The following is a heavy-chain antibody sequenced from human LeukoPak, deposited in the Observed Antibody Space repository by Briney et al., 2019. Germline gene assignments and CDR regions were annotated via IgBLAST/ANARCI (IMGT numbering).Heavy chain of an antibody. J-gene: IGHJ3*02. CDR1: GFSFRNYG. D-gene: IGHD2-15*01. V-gene: IGHV3-30*02. Sequence: KPGGSLRLSCAASGFSFRNYGMHWVRQAPGKGLEWVAFMGYDGSNKYYADSVKGRFTNSRDNSKNTLYLQMNSLRAEDTAVYYCAAQYELPSSAFDIWGQGTRVTVSS. CDR3: AAQYELPSSAFDI. CDR2: MGYDGSNK.